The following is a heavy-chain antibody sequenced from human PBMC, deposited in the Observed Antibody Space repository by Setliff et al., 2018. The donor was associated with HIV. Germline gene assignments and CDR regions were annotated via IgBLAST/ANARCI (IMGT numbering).Heavy chain of an antibody. CDR3: ARDRGYGVDTFDF. J-gene: IGHJ4*02. V-gene: IGHV1-18*01. CDR1: GFTFTDYG. CDR2: IGGYEHSI. D-gene: IGHD4-17*01. Sequence: ASVKVSCKASGFTFTDYGFSWVRQAPGQGLEWMGWIGGYEHSINYAQKFRDRVILTKDTSTTTVYMELMSLRFDDTAIYYCARDRGYGVDTFDFWGQGTQVTVSS.